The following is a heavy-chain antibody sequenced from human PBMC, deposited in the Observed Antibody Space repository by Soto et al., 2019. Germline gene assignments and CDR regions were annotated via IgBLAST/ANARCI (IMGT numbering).Heavy chain of an antibody. CDR1: GFTFSSYA. CDR3: AKDSDYYDSSGYYD. D-gene: IGHD3-22*01. Sequence: GGSLRLSCAASGFTFSSYAMSWVRQAPGKGLEWVSAISGSGGSTYYADSVKGRFTTSRDNSKNTLYLQMNSLRAEDTAVYYCAKDSDYYDSSGYYDWGQGTLVTVSS. J-gene: IGHJ4*02. CDR2: ISGSGGST. V-gene: IGHV3-23*01.